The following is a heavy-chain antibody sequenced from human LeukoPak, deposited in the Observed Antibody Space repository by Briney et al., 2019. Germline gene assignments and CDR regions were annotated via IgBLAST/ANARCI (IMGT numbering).Heavy chain of an antibody. CDR1: GGSISSGDYY. D-gene: IGHD3-10*01. Sequence: PSETLSLTCTVSGGSISSGDYYWSWIRQPPGKGLEWIGYIYYSGSTYYNPSLKSRVTISVDTSKNQFSLKLSSVTAADTAVYYCARLLLWFEELSEADYWGQGTLVTVSS. V-gene: IGHV4-30-4*08. CDR2: IYYSGST. CDR3: ARLLLWFEELSEADY. J-gene: IGHJ4*02.